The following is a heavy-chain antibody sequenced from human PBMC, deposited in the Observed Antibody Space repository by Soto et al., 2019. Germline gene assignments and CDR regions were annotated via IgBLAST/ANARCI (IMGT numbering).Heavy chain of an antibody. CDR3: AKEVVVSLDY. J-gene: IGHJ4*02. CDR1: LFTFSSYA. Sequence: LRVSCASSLFTFSSYAMSLVRQAPGKGLEWVSAISGSGGSTYYADSVKGRFTISRDNSKNTLYLQMNSLRAEDTAVYYCAKEVVVSLDYWGQGTLVTVSS. CDR2: ISGSGGST. V-gene: IGHV3-23*01. D-gene: IGHD3-22*01.